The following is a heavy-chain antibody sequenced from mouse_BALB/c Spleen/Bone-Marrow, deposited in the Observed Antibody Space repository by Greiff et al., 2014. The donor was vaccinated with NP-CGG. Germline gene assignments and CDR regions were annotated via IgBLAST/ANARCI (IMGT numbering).Heavy chain of an antibody. CDR2: ISSGGSYT. J-gene: IGHJ2*01. CDR3: ARPTTVVATGGSFDY. V-gene: IGHV5-6*01. CDR1: GFTFSSYG. Sequence: EVQLVESGGDLVKPGGSLKLSCAASGFTFSSYGMSWVRQTPDKRLEWVGTISSGGSYTYYPDSVKGRFTISGDNAKNTLYLQMSSLKSENTAMYYCARPTTVVATGGSFDYWGQGTTLTVSS. D-gene: IGHD1-1*01.